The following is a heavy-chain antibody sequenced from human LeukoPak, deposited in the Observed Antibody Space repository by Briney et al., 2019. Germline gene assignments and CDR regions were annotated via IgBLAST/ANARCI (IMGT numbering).Heavy chain of an antibody. CDR1: GGSISSGGYY. CDR3: ARAEDYYYYYGMDV. CDR2: IYTSGST. J-gene: IGHJ6*02. V-gene: IGHV4-61*02. Sequence: PSAPLSLPCTVSGGSISSGGYYWGWIRQPAGQGLEWIGRIYTSGSTNYNPSLKSRVTISVDTSKNQFSLKLSSVTAADTAVYYCARAEDYYYYYGMDVWGQGTTVTVSS.